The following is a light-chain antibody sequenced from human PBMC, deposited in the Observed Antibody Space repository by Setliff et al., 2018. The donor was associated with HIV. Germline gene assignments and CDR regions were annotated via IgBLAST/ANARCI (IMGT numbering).Light chain of an antibody. J-gene: IGLJ1*01. V-gene: IGLV2-14*03. CDR1: SSDVGGYNY. CDR3: SSYTSSSTFV. CDR2: DVS. Sequence: QSALTQPASVSGSPGQSITISCTGTSSDVGGYNYVSWYQHHPGKAPKLMIYDVSKRPSGVSNRFSGSKSGNTASLTISGLQAEDEADYYCSSYTSSSTFVFGTGTKGTV.